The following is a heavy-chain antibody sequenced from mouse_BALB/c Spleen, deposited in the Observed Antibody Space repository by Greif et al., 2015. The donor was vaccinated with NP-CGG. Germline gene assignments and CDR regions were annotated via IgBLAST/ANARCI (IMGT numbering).Heavy chain of an antibody. CDR2: IDPANGNT. Sequence: VQLQQSGAELVKPGASVKLSCTASGFNIKDTYMHWVKQRPEQGLEWIGRIDPANGNTKYDPKFQGKATITADTSSNTACLQLSSLTSEDTAVYYCAPYGTPAWFAYWGQGTLVTVSA. CDR1: GFNIKDTY. J-gene: IGHJ3*01. CDR3: APYGTPAWFAY. D-gene: IGHD2-1*01. V-gene: IGHV14-3*02.